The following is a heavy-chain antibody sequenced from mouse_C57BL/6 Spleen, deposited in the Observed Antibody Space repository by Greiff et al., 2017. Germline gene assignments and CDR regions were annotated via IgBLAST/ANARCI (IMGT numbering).Heavy chain of an antibody. J-gene: IGHJ2*01. CDR2: IYPGSGNT. D-gene: IGHD2-10*02. CDR3: ARGSIGYRYFDD. CDR1: GYTFTDYY. V-gene: IGHV1-76*01. Sequence: VQLQESGAELVRPGASVKLSCKASGYTFTDYYINWVKQRPGQGLEWIARIYPGSGNTYYNEKFKGKATLTADKSSSTAYMQLSSLTSDDSAVYCCARGSIGYRYFDDWGLGTTLTVAS.